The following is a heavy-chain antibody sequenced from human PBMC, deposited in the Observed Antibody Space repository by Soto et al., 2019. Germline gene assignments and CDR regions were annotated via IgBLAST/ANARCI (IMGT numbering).Heavy chain of an antibody. CDR3: ARLPDGYYYYGMDV. Sequence: QVQLVQSGAEVKKPGASVKVSCKASGYTFTSYDINWVRQATGQGLEWMGWMNPNSGNTGYAQKFQGRVTMTRNTSITTAYMELRSLRSEDTAVYYCARLPDGYYYYGMDVWGQGTTVTVSS. CDR1: GYTFTSYD. CDR2: MNPNSGNT. J-gene: IGHJ6*02. V-gene: IGHV1-8*01.